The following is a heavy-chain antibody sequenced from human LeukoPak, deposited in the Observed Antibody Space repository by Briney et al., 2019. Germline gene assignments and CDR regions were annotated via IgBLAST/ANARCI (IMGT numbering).Heavy chain of an antibody. CDR2: IKQDGSEK. D-gene: IGHD4-11*01. CDR1: GFTFSSYV. Sequence: GGSLRLSCAASGFTFSSYVMHWVRQAPGKGLEWVANIKQDGSEKYYVDSVKGRFTISRDNAKNSLYLQMNSLRAEDTAVYYCARAHPGDYSDFQFDYWGQGTLVTVSS. CDR3: ARAHPGDYSDFQFDY. V-gene: IGHV3-7*01. J-gene: IGHJ4*02.